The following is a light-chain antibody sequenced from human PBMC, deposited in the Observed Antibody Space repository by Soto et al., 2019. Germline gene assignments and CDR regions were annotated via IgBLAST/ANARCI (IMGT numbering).Light chain of an antibody. CDR1: SSNIGDNY. V-gene: IGLV1-51*02. CDR3: GTWDNSLSAGV. Sequence: QSVLTQPPSVSAAPGQKVTISCSGSSSNIGDNYVSWYQHLPGTAPKLLIYENNKRPSGIPDRFSGSKSGTSATLGITGLQTGDEADYYCGTWDNSLSAGVFGGGTKLTAL. CDR2: ENN. J-gene: IGLJ2*01.